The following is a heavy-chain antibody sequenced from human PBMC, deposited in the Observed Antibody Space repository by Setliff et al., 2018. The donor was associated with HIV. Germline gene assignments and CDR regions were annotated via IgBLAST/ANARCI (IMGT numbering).Heavy chain of an antibody. V-gene: IGHV4-4*07. CDR3: ARAGMGALRSLFDY. CDR1: GGSISGFY. Sequence: PSETLSLTCTVSGGSISGFYWNWIRQSAGKGLQWIGRIYDSGSTYYNPSLKSRVIISVDTSKNQFSLKLNSVTAADTAIYYCARAGMGALRSLFDYWGQGTLVTVSS. CDR2: IYDSGST. J-gene: IGHJ4*02. D-gene: IGHD1-26*01.